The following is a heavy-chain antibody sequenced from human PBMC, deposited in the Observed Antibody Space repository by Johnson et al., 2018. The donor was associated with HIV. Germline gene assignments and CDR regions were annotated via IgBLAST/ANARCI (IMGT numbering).Heavy chain of an antibody. V-gene: IGHV3-30-3*01. CDR3: ARGYHSSGRCDVFDI. J-gene: IGHJ3*02. CDR2: ISVDGNSK. Sequence: VQLVESGGDVVQPGTSLRLFCAASGFSFSNSVMHWVRRAPGKGLDWVAGISVDGNSKFYPDSVKGRFTISRDNSDNTLFLQMNSLRPEDTAVYYCARGYHSSGRCDVFDIWGQGTLVTVSS. CDR1: GFSFSNSV. D-gene: IGHD6-19*01.